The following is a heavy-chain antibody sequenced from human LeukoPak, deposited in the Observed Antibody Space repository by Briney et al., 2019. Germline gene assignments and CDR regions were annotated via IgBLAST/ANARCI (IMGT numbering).Heavy chain of an antibody. CDR1: GFTVSSNY. CDR2: IYSGGST. J-gene: IGHJ5*02. CDR3: AREDLDGSGSYNWFDP. D-gene: IGHD3-10*01. Sequence: GGSLRLSCAASGFTVSSNYMSWVRQAPGKRLEWVSVIYSGGSTYYADSVKGRFTISRDNSKNTLYLQMNSLRAEDTAVYYCAREDLDGSGSYNWFDPWGQGTLVTVSS. V-gene: IGHV3-53*01.